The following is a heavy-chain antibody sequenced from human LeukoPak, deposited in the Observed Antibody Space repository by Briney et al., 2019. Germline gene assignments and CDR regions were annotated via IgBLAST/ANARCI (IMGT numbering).Heavy chain of an antibody. Sequence: GGSLRLSCAASGFTFSSYGMHWVRQAPGKGLEWVAVIWYDGSNKYYADSVKGRFTISRDNSKNTLYLQMNSLRAEDTAVYYCARPLHDYVWGSYRGSLNYWGQGTLVTVSS. CDR1: GFTFSSYG. CDR3: ARPLHDYVWGSYRGSLNY. D-gene: IGHD3-16*02. J-gene: IGHJ4*02. V-gene: IGHV3-33*01. CDR2: IWYDGSNK.